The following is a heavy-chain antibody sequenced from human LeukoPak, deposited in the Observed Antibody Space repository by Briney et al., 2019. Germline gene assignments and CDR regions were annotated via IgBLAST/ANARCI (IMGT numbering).Heavy chain of an antibody. CDR1: GFTFSSYW. Sequence: GGSLRLSCAASGFTFSSYWMSWVRQAPGKGLEWVANIKQDGSEKYYVDSVKGRFTISRDNAKNSLYLQMNSLRAEDTAVYYCARELKDIVVVPAARQDYWGQGTLVTVSS. CDR3: ARELKDIVVVPAARQDY. D-gene: IGHD2-2*01. V-gene: IGHV3-7*01. CDR2: IKQDGSEK. J-gene: IGHJ4*02.